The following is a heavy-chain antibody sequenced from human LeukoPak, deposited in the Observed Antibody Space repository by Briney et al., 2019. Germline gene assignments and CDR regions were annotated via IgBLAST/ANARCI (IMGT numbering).Heavy chain of an antibody. V-gene: IGHV3-23*01. CDR3: AKDAPPRGSWYVPAAWRGAFDI. J-gene: IGHJ3*02. CDR1: GFTFSSYA. D-gene: IGHD6-13*01. Sequence: PGGSLRLSCAASGFTFSSYAMSWVRQAPGKGLEWVSAISGSGGSTYYADSVKGRFTISRDNSKNTLYLQMNSLRAEDTAVYYCAKDAPPRGSWYVPAAWRGAFDIWGQGTMVTVSS. CDR2: ISGSGGST.